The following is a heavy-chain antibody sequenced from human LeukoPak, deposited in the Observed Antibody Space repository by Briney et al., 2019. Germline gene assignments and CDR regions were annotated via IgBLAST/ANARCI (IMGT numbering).Heavy chain of an antibody. CDR2: ISYDGSNK. V-gene: IGHV3-30*18. CDR3: AKDSPIWFGELYYFDY. CDR1: GFTFSGYG. Sequence: GRSLRLSCAASGFTFSGYGMHWVRQAPGKGLEWVAVISYDGSNKYYANSVKGRFTISRDNSKNTLYLQMNSLRAEDTAVYYCAKDSPIWFGELYYFDYWGQGTLVTVSS. D-gene: IGHD3-10*01. J-gene: IGHJ4*02.